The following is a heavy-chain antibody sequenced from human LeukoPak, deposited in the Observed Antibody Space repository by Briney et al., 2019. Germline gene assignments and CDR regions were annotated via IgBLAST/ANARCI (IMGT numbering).Heavy chain of an antibody. V-gene: IGHV1-18*01. CDR3: ARDEGMFRYSNWFDP. CDR1: GYTFNSYG. J-gene: IGHJ5*02. D-gene: IGHD3-10*02. Sequence: ASVKVSCKASGYTFNSYGISGVRQAPGQGGEWMGWISAYNGKTNYAQKLQGRVTMTTDTSTSTAYMAPRRLRSDDRAVYYCARDEGMFRYSNWFDPWGQGTLVTVSS. CDR2: ISAYNGKT.